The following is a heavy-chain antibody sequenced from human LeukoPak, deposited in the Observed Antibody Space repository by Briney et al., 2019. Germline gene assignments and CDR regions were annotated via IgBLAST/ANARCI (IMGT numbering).Heavy chain of an antibody. D-gene: IGHD3-16*02. V-gene: IGHV4-4*07. Sequence: SETLSLTCTVSGASISSAYWSWIWQPAGKGLEWIGRISPTGTTNYTPFFASLVTISLYKSTNLSTLTLSSVTAADTAMYYCARDSPRDNIVYYDYMDVWGKGTTVTVSS. CDR1: GASISSAY. J-gene: IGHJ6*03. CDR3: ARDSPRDNIVYYDYMDV. CDR2: ISPTGTT.